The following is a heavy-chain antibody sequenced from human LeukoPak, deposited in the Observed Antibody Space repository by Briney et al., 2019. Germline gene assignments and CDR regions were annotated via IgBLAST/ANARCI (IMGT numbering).Heavy chain of an antibody. Sequence: PGRSLRLSCAASGFTFSSYGMHWVRQVPGKGLEWVAVIWYDGSNKYYADSVKGRFTISRDNSKNTLYLQMNSLRAEDTAVYYCARDAGRYFDWLGYWGQGTLVTVSS. CDR3: ARDAGRYFDWLGY. CDR1: GFTFSSYG. CDR2: IWYDGSNK. D-gene: IGHD3-9*01. J-gene: IGHJ4*02. V-gene: IGHV3-33*01.